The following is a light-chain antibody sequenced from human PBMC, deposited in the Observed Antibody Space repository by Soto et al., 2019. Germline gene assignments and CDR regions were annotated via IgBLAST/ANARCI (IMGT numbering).Light chain of an antibody. J-gene: IGLJ3*02. V-gene: IGLV4-69*01. CDR2: LNSDGSH. CDR1: SGHSSYA. Sequence: QSVLTQSPSASASLGASVNLTCTLSSGHSSYAIAWHQQQPEKGPRYLMKLNSDGSHSKGDGIPDRFSGSSSGAERYLTISSLQSEDEADYYCQTWGNGIRVFGGGTKVTVL. CDR3: QTWGNGIRV.